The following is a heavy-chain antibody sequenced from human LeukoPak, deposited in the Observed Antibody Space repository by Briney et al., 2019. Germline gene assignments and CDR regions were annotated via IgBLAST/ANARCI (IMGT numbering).Heavy chain of an antibody. Sequence: GGSLRLSCAASGIPFTTSDMHWVRQAPGKGLEWVAFIRNDGSNTYYADSVKGRFTISRDTAKNTLYLQMNSLRAEDTAVYYCARDMRYYYGSGSYPNWFDPWGQGTLVTVSS. CDR3: ARDMRYYYGSGSYPNWFDP. D-gene: IGHD3-10*01. CDR2: IRNDGSNT. V-gene: IGHV3-30*02. CDR1: GIPFTTSD. J-gene: IGHJ5*02.